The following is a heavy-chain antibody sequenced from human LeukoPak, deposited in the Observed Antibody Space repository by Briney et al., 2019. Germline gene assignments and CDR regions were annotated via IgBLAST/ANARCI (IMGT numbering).Heavy chain of an antibody. CDR3: ARVSGRFLEAFDY. Sequence: PSETLSLTCTVSGGSISSGDYYWSWIRQPPGKGLEWIGYIYYSGSTYYNPSLKSRVTISVDTSKNQFSLKLSSVTAADTAVYYCARVSGRFLEAFDYWGQGALVTVSS. J-gene: IGHJ4*02. V-gene: IGHV4-30-4*08. D-gene: IGHD3-3*01. CDR1: GGSISSGDYY. CDR2: IYYSGST.